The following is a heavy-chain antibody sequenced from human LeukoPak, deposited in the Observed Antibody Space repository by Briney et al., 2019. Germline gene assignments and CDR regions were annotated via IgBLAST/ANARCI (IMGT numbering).Heavy chain of an antibody. Sequence: ASETLSLTCAVYGGSFSGYYWSWIRQPPGKGLEWIGEINHSGSTNYNPSLKCRVTISVDTSKNQFSLKLSSVTAADTAVYYCARGAPRVVTKYYFDYWGQGTLVTVSS. CDR1: GGSFSGYY. CDR2: INHSGST. V-gene: IGHV4-34*01. J-gene: IGHJ4*02. CDR3: ARGAPRVVTKYYFDY. D-gene: IGHD5-12*01.